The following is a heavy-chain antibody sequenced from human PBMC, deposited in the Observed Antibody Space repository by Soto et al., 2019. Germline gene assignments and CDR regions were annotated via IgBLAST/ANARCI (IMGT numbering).Heavy chain of an antibody. V-gene: IGHV1-3*01. CDR1: GYTFTSYA. CDR2: INAGNGNT. CDR3: ARDLSGVVVVADAFDY. D-gene: IGHD2-15*01. Sequence: ASVKVSCKASGYTFTSYAMHWVRQAPGQRLEWMGWINAGNGNTKYSQKFQGRVTITRDTSASTAYMELSSLRSEDTAVYYCARDLSGVVVVADAFDYWGQGTLVTVSS. J-gene: IGHJ4*02.